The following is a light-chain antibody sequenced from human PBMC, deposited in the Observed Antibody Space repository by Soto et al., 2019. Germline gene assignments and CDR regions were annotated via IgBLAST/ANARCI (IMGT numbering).Light chain of an antibody. J-gene: IGKJ1*01. CDR1: QNISNY. CDR3: QQYSGSPRT. V-gene: IGKV3-11*01. CDR2: DVS. Sequence: IVLIQSPATLSVSPVERATLSCMASQNISNYLIWYQQKPGQAPRLLIYDVSNRATDIPARFSGSGSGTDFTLTISSLEPDDFALYYCQQYSGSPRTFGQGTKVDI.